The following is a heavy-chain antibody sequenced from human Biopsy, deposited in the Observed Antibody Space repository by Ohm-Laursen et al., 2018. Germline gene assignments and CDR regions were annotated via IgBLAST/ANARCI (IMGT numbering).Heavy chain of an antibody. D-gene: IGHD1/OR15-1a*01. Sequence: SLRLSCAAFGFTFSNYAMSWVRQAPGKGLEWVSGISGSGGRTYYAESMKGRFTISGDNSKKTVYLQMKSLRAEDTAVYYCAKEVFSAVGTSGFDPWGQGTLVTVSS. CDR3: AKEVFSAVGTSGFDP. CDR1: GFTFSNYA. CDR2: ISGSGGRT. V-gene: IGHV3-23*01. J-gene: IGHJ5*02.